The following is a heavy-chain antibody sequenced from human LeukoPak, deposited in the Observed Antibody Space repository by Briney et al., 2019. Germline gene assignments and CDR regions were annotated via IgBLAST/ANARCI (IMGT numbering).Heavy chain of an antibody. V-gene: IGHV3-23*01. CDR2: IGGGAGSS. J-gene: IGHJ6*02. Sequence: GGSLRLSCAASGFTFSSHAMSLVRQAPGQGPEWVSAIGGGAGSSYYADSVKGRFTISRANSKNTLYLQMNSLRAEDTAVYYSAKGVHQLVYYYGMDGWGQVTTVTV. CDR1: GFTFSSHA. D-gene: IGHD4/OR15-4a*01. CDR3: AKGVHQLVYYYGMDG.